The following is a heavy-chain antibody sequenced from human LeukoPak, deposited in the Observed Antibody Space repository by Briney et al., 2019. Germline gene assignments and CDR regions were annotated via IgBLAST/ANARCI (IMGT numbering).Heavy chain of an antibody. J-gene: IGHJ6*02. D-gene: IGHD2/OR15-2a*01. CDR3: ARRGSEYSGMDV. Sequence: GEYLQISCKGSGYSFTTYWIGWVRQVPGKGLECMGIIYPGDSDTRYSPSFQGQVTISADKSISTAYLQWSSLKASDTAMYYCARRGSEYSGMDVWGQGTTVTDSS. V-gene: IGHV5-51*01. CDR1: GYSFTTYW. CDR2: IYPGDSDT.